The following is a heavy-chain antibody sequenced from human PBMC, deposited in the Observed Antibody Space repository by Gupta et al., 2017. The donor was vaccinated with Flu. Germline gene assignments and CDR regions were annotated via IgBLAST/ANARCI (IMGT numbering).Heavy chain of an antibody. CDR1: GGSLGGDY. CDR2: ISHSGFT. V-gene: IGHV4-34*02. J-gene: IGHJ5*02. CDR3: VRQPSRRWFDP. Sequence: QVQLQQWGAGLLKPSETLSLTCAVSGGSLGGDYWSWVRQSPGRGLVWIGEISHSGFTNYSPSLKSRVTMAVDSSNNQISLKLNSVTAADTAVYYCVRQPSRRWFDPWGQGTLVTVSS.